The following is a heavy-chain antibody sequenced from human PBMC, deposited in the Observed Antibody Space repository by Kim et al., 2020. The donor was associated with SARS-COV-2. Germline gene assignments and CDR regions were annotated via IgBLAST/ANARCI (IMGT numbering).Heavy chain of an antibody. CDR2: IYYSGST. CDR3: ARDPGYYDSSGYYPYYFDY. CDR1: GGSVSSGSYY. D-gene: IGHD3-22*01. V-gene: IGHV4-61*01. J-gene: IGHJ4*02. Sequence: SETLSLTCTVSGGSVSSGSYYWSWIRQPPGKGLEWIGYIYYSGSTNYNPSLKSRVTISVDTSKNQFSLKLSSVTAADTAVYYCARDPGYYDSSGYYPYYFDYWGQGTLVTVSS.